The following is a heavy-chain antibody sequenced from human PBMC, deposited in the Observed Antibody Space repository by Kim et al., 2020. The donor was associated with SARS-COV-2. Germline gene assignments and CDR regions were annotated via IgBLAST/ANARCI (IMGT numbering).Heavy chain of an antibody. J-gene: IGHJ5*02. D-gene: IGHD3-3*01. CDR2: ISNDGTFT. CDR3: SEDIRAVFGAETSGP. Sequence: GGSLRLSCTASGFTFSRCGMHWVRQAPGKGLEWVTVISNDGTFTNYADSVKGRLTISRDDSQNTLFLQMNSLRVEDTAIYYCSEDIRAVFGAETSGPWG. V-gene: IGHV3-30*18. CDR1: GFTFSRCG.